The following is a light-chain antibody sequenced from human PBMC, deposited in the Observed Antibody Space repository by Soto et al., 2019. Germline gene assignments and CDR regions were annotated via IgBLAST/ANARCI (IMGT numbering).Light chain of an antibody. CDR3: QKSYNTPRT. Sequence: DIQMTQSPSSLSASVGDRVTITCRASQSITSYLNWYQQKPGKAPELLIYAASSLQSGVPSRFSGSGSGTDFTLTISSLQPEDFATYYCQKSYNTPRTFGQGTKVDI. CDR2: AAS. CDR1: QSITSY. V-gene: IGKV1-39*01. J-gene: IGKJ1*01.